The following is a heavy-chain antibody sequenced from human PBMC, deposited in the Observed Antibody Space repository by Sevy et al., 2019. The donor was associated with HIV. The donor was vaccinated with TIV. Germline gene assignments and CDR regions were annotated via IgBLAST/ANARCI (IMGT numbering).Heavy chain of an antibody. J-gene: IGHJ3*02. D-gene: IGHD1-26*01. CDR2: IYSNGDI. V-gene: IGHV3-64*01. CDR3: AREAHWGAPPWGGLDI. CDR1: GFTFSYYP. Sequence: GGSLRLSCAASGFTFSYYPMHWVRQAPGKGLEHVSAIYSNGDIYYANSVKGRFTISGDNSKNTLYLQMGRLRADDMVVYYCAREAHWGAPPWGGLDIWGQGTMVTVSS.